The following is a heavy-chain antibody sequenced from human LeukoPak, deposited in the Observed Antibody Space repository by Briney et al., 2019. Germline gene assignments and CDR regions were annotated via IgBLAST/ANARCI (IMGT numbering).Heavy chain of an antibody. CDR1: GGSISSGGYS. D-gene: IGHD1-1*01. CDR2: IYHSGST. CDR3: ARLYWSGAFGI. J-gene: IGHJ3*02. V-gene: IGHV4-30-2*01. Sequence: PSETLSLTCAVSGGSISSGGYSWSWIRQPPGKGLEWIGYIYHSGSTYYNPSLKSRVTISVDRSKNQFSLKLSSVTAADTAVYYCARLYWSGAFGIWGQGTMVTVSS.